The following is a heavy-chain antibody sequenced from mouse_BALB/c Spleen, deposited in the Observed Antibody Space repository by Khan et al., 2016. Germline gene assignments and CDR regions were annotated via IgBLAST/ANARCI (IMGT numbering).Heavy chain of an antibody. CDR1: GYTFTSYW. D-gene: IGHD1-1*01. CDR3: ASYYGSSYYAMDY. CDR2: INPSTGYT. V-gene: IGHV1-7*01. J-gene: IGHJ4*01. Sequence: QVQLQQSGAELAKPGASVKMSCKASGYTFTSYWMHWVKQRPGQGLEWIGHINPSTGYTEYNQKFKDKATLTADKSSSTAYMQLSSLTSEDSAVYYCASYYGSSYYAMDYWGQGTSVTVSS.